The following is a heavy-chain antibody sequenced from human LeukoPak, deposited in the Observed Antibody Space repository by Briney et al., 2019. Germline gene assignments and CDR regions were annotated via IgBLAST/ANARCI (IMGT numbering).Heavy chain of an antibody. V-gene: IGHV5-51*01. CDR2: IYPGDSDT. CDR1: GYSFTSYW. CDR3: AGLVAAAGNLVAFDI. D-gene: IGHD6-13*01. Sequence: GESLKISCKGSGYSFTSYWIGWVRQMPGKGLEWMGIIYPGDSDTRYSPSFQGQVTISADKSISTAYLQWSSLKASDTAMYYCAGLVAAAGNLVAFDIWGQGTMVTVSS. J-gene: IGHJ3*02.